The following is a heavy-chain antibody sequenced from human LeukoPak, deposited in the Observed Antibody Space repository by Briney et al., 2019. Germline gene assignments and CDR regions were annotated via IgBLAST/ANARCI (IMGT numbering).Heavy chain of an antibody. CDR2: IIPIFGTA. Sequence: ASVKVSCKASGGTFSSYAISWVRQAPGQGLEWMGGIIPIFGTANYAQKFQGRVTITADESTSTAYMELSSLGSEDTAVYYCAGPPIPYYYDSSGYYRHTEYFQHWGQGTLVTVSS. CDR1: GGTFSSYA. CDR3: AGPPIPYYYDSSGYYRHTEYFQH. J-gene: IGHJ1*01. D-gene: IGHD3-22*01. V-gene: IGHV1-69*13.